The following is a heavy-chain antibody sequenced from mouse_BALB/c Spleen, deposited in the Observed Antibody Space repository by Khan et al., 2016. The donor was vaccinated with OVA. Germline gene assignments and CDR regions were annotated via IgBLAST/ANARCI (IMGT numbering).Heavy chain of an antibody. V-gene: IGHV3-1*02. CDR1: GYSITSGYI. Sequence: EVQLVESGPDLVKPSQSLSLTCTVTGYSITSGYIWHWIRQFPGNKLEWMGYIDYSGTTNYNPSLNSRISITREISKNKFFLQLNSVTTEDTATYYGVRWDYWGQGTTLTVSA. J-gene: IGHJ2*01. CDR3: VRWDY. CDR2: IDYSGTT.